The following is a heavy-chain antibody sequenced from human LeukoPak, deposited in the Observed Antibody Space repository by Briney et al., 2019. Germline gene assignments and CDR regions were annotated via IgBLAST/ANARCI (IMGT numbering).Heavy chain of an antibody. CDR2: ISSSSYI. Sequence: GGSLRLSCAASGFTFSSYSMNWVRQAPGKGLEWVSSISSSSYIYYADSVKGRFTISRDNAKNSLYLQMNSLRAEDTAVYDCARDLPIANKNFDYWGQGTLVTVSS. D-gene: IGHD6-13*01. CDR3: ARDLPIANKNFDY. V-gene: IGHV3-21*01. CDR1: GFTFSSYS. J-gene: IGHJ4*02.